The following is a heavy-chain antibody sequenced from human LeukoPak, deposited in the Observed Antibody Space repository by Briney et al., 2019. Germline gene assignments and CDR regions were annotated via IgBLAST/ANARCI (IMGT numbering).Heavy chain of an antibody. CDR1: GFTFSSYA. Sequence: PGGSLRLSCAASGFTFSSYAMSWVRQAPGKGLEWDSAISGSGGSTYYADSVKGRFTISRDNSKNTLYLQMNSLRAEDTAVYYCANAATYYYDSSGYPARDYWGQGTLVTVSS. D-gene: IGHD3-22*01. J-gene: IGHJ4*02. CDR3: ANAATYYYDSSGYPARDY. V-gene: IGHV3-23*01. CDR2: ISGSGGST.